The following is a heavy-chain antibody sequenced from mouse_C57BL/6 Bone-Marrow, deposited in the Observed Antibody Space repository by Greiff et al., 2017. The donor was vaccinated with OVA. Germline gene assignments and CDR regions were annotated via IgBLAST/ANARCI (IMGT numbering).Heavy chain of an antibody. CDR3: TGALLWLRRGAY. J-gene: IGHJ3*01. CDR2: IDPETGGT. Sequence: QVQLKESGAELVRPGASVTLSCKASGYTFTDYEMHWVKQTPVHGLEWIGAIDPETGGTAYNQKFKGKATLTADKSSSTAYMELRSLTSEDSAVYYVTGALLWLRRGAYWGQGTLVTVSA. D-gene: IGHD2-2*01. V-gene: IGHV1-15*01. CDR1: GYTFTDYE.